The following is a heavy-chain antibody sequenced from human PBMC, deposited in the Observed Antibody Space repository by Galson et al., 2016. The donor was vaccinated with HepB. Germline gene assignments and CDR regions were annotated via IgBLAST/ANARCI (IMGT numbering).Heavy chain of an antibody. J-gene: IGHJ4*02. CDR1: GFSLSSYA. CDR3: AKVESGNYVGPDY. V-gene: IGHV3-23*01. CDR2: ISGSDDGT. Sequence: SLRLSCAASGFSLSSYAMNWVRQAPGKGLEWVSSISGSDDGTWYADSVKGRLTISRDNSKNTLYLQMNSLRGDDTAVYYCAKVESGNYVGPDYWGQGTLVTVSS. D-gene: IGHD1-26*01.